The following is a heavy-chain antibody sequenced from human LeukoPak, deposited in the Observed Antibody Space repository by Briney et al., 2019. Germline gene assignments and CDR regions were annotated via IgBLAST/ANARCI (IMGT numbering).Heavy chain of an antibody. Sequence: ASVKVFCKASGYTFTSYGIRWVRQAPGQGLEWMGWISAYNGNTNYAQKLQGRVTMTTDTSTSTAYMELRSLRSDDTAVYYGAGSEPLQPFDGRASDKDYWCEGTLVTVSS. D-gene: IGHD3-9*01. V-gene: IGHV1-18*01. J-gene: IGHJ4*02. CDR3: AGSEPLQPFDGRASDKDY. CDR2: ISAYNGNT. CDR1: GYTFTSYG.